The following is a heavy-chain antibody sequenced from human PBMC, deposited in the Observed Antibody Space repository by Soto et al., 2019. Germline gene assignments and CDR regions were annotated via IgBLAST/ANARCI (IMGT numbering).Heavy chain of an antibody. J-gene: IGHJ4*02. CDR2: IYYSGTT. V-gene: IGHV4-28*01. D-gene: IGHD1-26*01. Sequence: PSETLAHTFADSDCFNSGSNWWGWIRQPPGKGLEWIGYIYYSGTTYYNPSLKSRVTMSVDTSKNQFSLKLTSVTAVDTAVYYCARREIQGPIDYWGQGTLVTV. CDR1: DCFNSGSNW. CDR3: ARREIQGPIDY.